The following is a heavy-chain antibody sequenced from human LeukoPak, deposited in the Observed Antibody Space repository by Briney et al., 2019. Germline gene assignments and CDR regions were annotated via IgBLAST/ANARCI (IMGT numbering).Heavy chain of an antibody. CDR1: GFTFSSYG. CDR3: ASQKGPKDMVRGVIIDYFDY. CDR2: ISGSGGST. Sequence: GGSLRLSCAASGFTFSSYGMSWVRQAPGKGLEWVSAISGSGGSTYYADSVKGRFTISRDNSKNTLYLQMDSLRAEDTAVYYCASQKGPKDMVRGVIIDYFDYWGQGTLVTVSS. J-gene: IGHJ4*02. D-gene: IGHD3-10*01. V-gene: IGHV3-23*01.